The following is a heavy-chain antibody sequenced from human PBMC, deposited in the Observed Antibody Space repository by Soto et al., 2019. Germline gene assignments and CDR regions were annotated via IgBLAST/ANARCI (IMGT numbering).Heavy chain of an antibody. CDR1: EGSFGGYY. Sequence: SENLSLTCAVNEGSFGGYYWTWIRQSPGRGLEWLGEINQRGSTKYNPSLSSRVTITVDRSKNQFSLELSSVTAADTAVYYCARRTPGGSETYYNSWFDLWGHGILVTGSS. V-gene: IGHV4-34*01. D-gene: IGHD3-10*01. CDR2: INQRGST. CDR3: ARRTPGGSETYYNSWFDL. J-gene: IGHJ5*02.